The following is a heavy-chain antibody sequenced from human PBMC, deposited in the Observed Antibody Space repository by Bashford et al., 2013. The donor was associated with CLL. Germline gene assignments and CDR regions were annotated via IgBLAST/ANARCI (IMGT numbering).Heavy chain of an antibody. CDR3: ARGPMIVVVINPGEPYYYYYYGMDV. J-gene: IGHJ6*02. CDR2: SSHSGST. CDR1: WVLQWLL. Sequence: SETPVPHLRCLWWVLQWLLLELDPPVPQGRGWSGLGKSSHSGSTNYNPSLKSRVTISVDTSKNQFSLKLSSVTAADTAVYYCARGPMIVVVINPGEPYYYYYYGMDVWGQGTTVTVSS. D-gene: IGHD3-22*01. V-gene: IGHV4-34*01.